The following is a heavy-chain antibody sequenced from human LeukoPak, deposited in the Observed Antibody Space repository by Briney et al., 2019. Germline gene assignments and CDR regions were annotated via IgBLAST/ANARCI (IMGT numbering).Heavy chain of an antibody. J-gene: IGHJ6*03. V-gene: IGHV1-18*01. D-gene: IGHD2-8*02. Sequence: WASVKVSCKASGYTFTSYGISWVRQAPGQGLEWMGWISAYNGNTNYAQKLQGRVTMTTDTSTSTAYMELRSLRSDDTAVYYCARDSSSTGPYYYYYMDVWGKGTTVTISS. CDR1: GYTFTSYG. CDR3: ARDSSSTGPYYYYYMDV. CDR2: ISAYNGNT.